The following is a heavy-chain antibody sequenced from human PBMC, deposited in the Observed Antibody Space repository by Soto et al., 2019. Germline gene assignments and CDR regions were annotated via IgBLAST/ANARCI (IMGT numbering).Heavy chain of an antibody. V-gene: IGHV4-31*03. D-gene: IGHD3-10*01. CDR2: IYHNGNT. CDR1: GGPISSGDYY. CDR3: AREGSESYSFDH. Sequence: QVQLQESGPGLVKPSQTLSLTCNVSGGPISSGDYYWSWIRQHPGKGLEWIGYIYHNGNTHYNPSLKSRVTISLDTSKNQFSLNLSSVTVADTAVYYCAREGSESYSFDHWGQGTLVTVSS. J-gene: IGHJ4*02.